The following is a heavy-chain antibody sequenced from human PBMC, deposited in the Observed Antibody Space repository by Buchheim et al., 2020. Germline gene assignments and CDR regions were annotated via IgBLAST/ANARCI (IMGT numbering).Heavy chain of an antibody. CDR1: GFTFSTYW. CDR3: ARGRNYAMDV. V-gene: IGHV3-74*01. Sequence: EVQLVESGGGLVQPGGSLRLSCAASGFTFSTYWMHWVRQGPGKGLVWVSRVSTDGSSTNYADSVKGRFTISRDNAQNTLYLQMNSQRAEDTAVYYCARGRNYAMDVWGQGTT. CDR2: VSTDGSST. J-gene: IGHJ6*02.